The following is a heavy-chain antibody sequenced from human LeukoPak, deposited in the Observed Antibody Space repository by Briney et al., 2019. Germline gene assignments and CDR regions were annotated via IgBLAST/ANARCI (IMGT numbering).Heavy chain of an antibody. CDR3: ARGGIAAAGDNWFDP. J-gene: IGHJ5*02. Sequence: SETLSLTCAVYGGSFSGYYWSWIRQPPGKGLEWIGEINHSGSTNYNPSLESRVTISVDTSKNQFSLKLSSVTAADTAVYYCARGGIAAAGDNWFDPWGQGTLVTVSS. V-gene: IGHV4-34*01. D-gene: IGHD6-13*01. CDR2: INHSGST. CDR1: GGSFSGYY.